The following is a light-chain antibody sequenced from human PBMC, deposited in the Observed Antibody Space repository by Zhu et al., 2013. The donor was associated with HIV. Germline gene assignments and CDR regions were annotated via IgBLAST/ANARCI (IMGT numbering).Light chain of an antibody. CDR3: VFLTGGIWI. Sequence: QTVVTQEPSFSVSPGGTVTLTCGLSSGSVSTSYYPSWYQQTPGQAPRTLIYSTNTRSSGVPDRFSGSILGNKAALTITGAQADDESDYYCVFLTGGIWIFGGGTRLTVL. V-gene: IGLV8-61*01. CDR2: STN. J-gene: IGLJ2*01. CDR1: SGSVSTSYY.